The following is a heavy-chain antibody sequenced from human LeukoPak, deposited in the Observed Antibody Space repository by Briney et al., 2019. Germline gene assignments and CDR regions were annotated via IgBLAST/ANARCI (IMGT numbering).Heavy chain of an antibody. Sequence: SETLSLTCTVSGGSISSGGYYWSWIRQHPGTGLEWIGYIYYSGSTYYNPSLKSRVTISVDTSKNQFSLKLSSVTAADTAVYYCARDLGGSYPHPFDYWGQGTLVTVSS. CDR1: GGSISSGGYY. CDR2: IYYSGST. D-gene: IGHD1-26*01. J-gene: IGHJ4*02. V-gene: IGHV4-31*03. CDR3: ARDLGGSYPHPFDY.